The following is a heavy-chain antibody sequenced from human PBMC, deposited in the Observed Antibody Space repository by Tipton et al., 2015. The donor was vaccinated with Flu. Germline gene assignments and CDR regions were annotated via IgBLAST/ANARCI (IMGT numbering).Heavy chain of an antibody. V-gene: IGHV3-66*02. J-gene: IGHJ3*02. Sequence: AVSGFTVSGNYMSWVRQAPGKGLEWVSVIYSGGSTYYADSVKGRFTISRDNSKNTLYLQMNSLRAEDTAVYYCASSVYVWGSYGAFDIWGQGTMVTVSS. CDR2: IYSGGST. D-gene: IGHD3-16*01. CDR1: GFTVSGNY. CDR3: ASSVYVWGSYGAFDI.